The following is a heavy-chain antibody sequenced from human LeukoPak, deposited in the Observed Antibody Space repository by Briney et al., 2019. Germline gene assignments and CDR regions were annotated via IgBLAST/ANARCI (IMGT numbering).Heavy chain of an antibody. CDR1: GASISRFY. D-gene: IGHD2-8*02. Sequence: SETLSLTCSVSGASISRFYWVWVRQTPGNGLEWIGYLSYSGGTKYNPSLKNRVPTSVDTSRNQFSLKLTSVTAADTAVYYCARYERIGSCTGGACYYGLDVWGQGTTVTVS. CDR3: ARYERIGSCTGGACYYGLDV. CDR2: LSYSGGT. J-gene: IGHJ6*02. V-gene: IGHV4-59*01.